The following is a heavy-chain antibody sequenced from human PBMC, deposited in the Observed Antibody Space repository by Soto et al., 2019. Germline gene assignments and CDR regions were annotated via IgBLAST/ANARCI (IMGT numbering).Heavy chain of an antibody. J-gene: IGHJ6*02. D-gene: IGHD3-3*01. CDR3: VKSITIFGVVQVGMDV. CDR2: ISSNGGST. CDR1: GFTFSSYA. Sequence: GGSLRLSCSASGFTFSSYAMHWVRQAPGKGLEYVSAISSNGGSTYYADSVKGRFTISRDNSKNTLYLQMSSLRAEDTAVYYCVKSITIFGVVQVGMDVRGQGTTVTVS. V-gene: IGHV3-64D*06.